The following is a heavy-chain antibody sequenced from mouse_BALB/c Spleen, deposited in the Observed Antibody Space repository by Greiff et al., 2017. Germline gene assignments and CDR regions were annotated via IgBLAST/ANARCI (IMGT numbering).Heavy chain of an antibody. J-gene: IGHJ4*01. CDR3: ARSNYDGMDY. CDR1: GFSLTGYG. V-gene: IGHV2-6-7*01. Sequence: QVTLKESGPGLVAPSQSLSITCTVSGFSLTGYGVNWVRQPPGKGLEWLGMIRGDGSTDYNSALKSRLSISKDNSKSHVVLKMNSLQTDDAARYYYARSNYDGMDYWGQGTPVTVSS. CDR2: IRGDGST.